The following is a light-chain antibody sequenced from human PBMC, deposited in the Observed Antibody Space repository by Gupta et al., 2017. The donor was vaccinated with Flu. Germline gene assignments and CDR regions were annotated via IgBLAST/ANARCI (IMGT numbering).Light chain of an antibody. V-gene: IGLV2-23*01. J-gene: IGLJ2*01. CDR3: CSYAGRYRVI. CDR1: SNDIGNDVF. CDR2: EGT. Sequence: SALTQTASSSGSPGQSITISCTGSSNDIGNDVFVSWYQRHPGKSPKLIIYEGTKRPSGVSSRFSGSKSGNTASLIISGRQAEDEAEYYGCSYAGRYRVIFGGGTNLTVL.